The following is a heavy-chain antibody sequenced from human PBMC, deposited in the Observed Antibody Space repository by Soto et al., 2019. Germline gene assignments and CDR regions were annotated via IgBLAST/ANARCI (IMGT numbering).Heavy chain of an antibody. V-gene: IGHV1-69*13. Sequence: GTSVKVSCKASGGTFSSYAISWVRQAPGQGLEWMGGIIPIFGTANYAQKFQGRFTITADESTSTAYMELSSLRSEDTAVYYCARVWYRGQIIKYYYYGMDVWGQGTTVTVSS. D-gene: IGHD1-26*01. CDR1: GGTFSSYA. J-gene: IGHJ6*02. CDR3: ARVWYRGQIIKYYYYGMDV. CDR2: IIPIFGTA.